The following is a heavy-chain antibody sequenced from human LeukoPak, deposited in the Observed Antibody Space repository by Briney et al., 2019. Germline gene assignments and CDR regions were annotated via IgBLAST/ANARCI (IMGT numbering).Heavy chain of an antibody. Sequence: GGALRLSCAASGFTFSNDWMTWVRQAPGEGLEWVAHINQDGSEEHYMDSVKARFTISRDNAKNSLSLQMNSLRAEDTAVYYCVRDGGVSGYDLLDYWGQGTLVTVSS. V-gene: IGHV3-7*01. D-gene: IGHD5-12*01. CDR1: GFTFSNDW. J-gene: IGHJ4*02. CDR3: VRDGGVSGYDLLDY. CDR2: INQDGSEE.